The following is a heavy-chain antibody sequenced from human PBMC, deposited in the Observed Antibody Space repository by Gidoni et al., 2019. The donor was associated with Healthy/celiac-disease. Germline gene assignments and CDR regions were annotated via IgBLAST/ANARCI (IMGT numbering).Heavy chain of an antibody. D-gene: IGHD3-16*01. CDR2: ISGSGGST. CDR1: GFTFISYA. Sequence: EVQLLESGGGLVQPGGSLRLSCAASGFTFISYAMSWVRQAPGKGLEWVSAISGSGGSTYYADSVKGRFTISRDNSKNTLYLQMNSLRAEDTAVYYCAKLHMTTFFLRGGHAFDIWGQGTMVTVSS. CDR3: AKLHMTTFFLRGGHAFDI. V-gene: IGHV3-23*01. J-gene: IGHJ3*02.